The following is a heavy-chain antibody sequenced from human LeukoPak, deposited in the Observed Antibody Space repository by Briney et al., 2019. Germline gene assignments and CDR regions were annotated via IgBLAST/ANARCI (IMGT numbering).Heavy chain of an antibody. CDR1: GYSISSGYY. V-gene: IGHV4-38-2*02. D-gene: IGHD6-13*01. CDR3: ASDSGIAAAGTLLGFDY. Sequence: SETLSLTCTVSGYSISSGYYWGWIRQPPGKGLECIGSIYHSGSTYYNPSLKSRVTISVDTSKNQFSLKLSSVTAADTAVYYCASDSGIAAAGTLLGFDYWGQGTLVTVSS. J-gene: IGHJ4*02. CDR2: IYHSGST.